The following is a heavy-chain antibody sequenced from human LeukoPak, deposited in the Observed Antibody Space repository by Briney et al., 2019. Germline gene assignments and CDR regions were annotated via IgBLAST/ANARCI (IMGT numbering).Heavy chain of an antibody. Sequence: GASVKVSCKASGYTFTSYGISWVRQAPGQGLEWMGLIGAYNANTNYAQKHQGRVTMSTDTVTSTAYMELRSLRSDDTAVYYCARELHVERDDYWGQGTLVTVSS. J-gene: IGHJ4*02. CDR3: ARELHVERDDY. D-gene: IGHD1-1*01. CDR1: GYTFTSYG. CDR2: IGAYNANT. V-gene: IGHV1-18*01.